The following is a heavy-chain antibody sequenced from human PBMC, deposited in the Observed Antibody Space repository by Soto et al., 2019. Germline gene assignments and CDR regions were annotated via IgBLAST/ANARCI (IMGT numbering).Heavy chain of an antibody. CDR3: ARAGGYGMDV. CDR2: INHSGST. V-gene: IGHV4-34*01. Sequence: QVQLQQWGAGLLKPSETLSLTCAVYGGSFSGYYWSWIRQPPGKGLEWIGEINHSGSTNYNPSLKSRVTISVDTSKYQFSLKLSSVTAADTAVYYCARAGGYGMDVWGQGTTVTVSS. D-gene: IGHD3-10*01. CDR1: GGSFSGYY. J-gene: IGHJ6*02.